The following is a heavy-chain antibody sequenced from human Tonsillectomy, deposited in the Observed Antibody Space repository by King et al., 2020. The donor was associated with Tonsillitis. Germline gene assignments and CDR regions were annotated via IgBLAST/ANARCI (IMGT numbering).Heavy chain of an antibody. J-gene: IGHJ2*01. D-gene: IGHD3-16*01. CDR3: AKDGIGLSDWYFDL. Sequence: LLASLGCVVPPGRSLRLSCAASGFTFRTSVMPWVRPAPVPVLEWVALIAYDASYETYAASVPGRFAISRDNSTPQLYLDLNSLRVEDTAVYYCAKDGIGLSDWYFDLWGRGTLVTVSS. V-gene: IGHV3-30*18. CDR1: GFTFRTSV. CDR2: IAYDASYE.